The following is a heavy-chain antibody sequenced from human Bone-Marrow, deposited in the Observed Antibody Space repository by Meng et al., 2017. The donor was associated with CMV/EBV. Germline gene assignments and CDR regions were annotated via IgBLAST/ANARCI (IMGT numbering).Heavy chain of an antibody. CDR1: GFTFSSYA. CDR2: ISYDGSNK. D-gene: IGHD4-11*01. J-gene: IGHJ4*02. Sequence: GESLKISCAASGFTFSSYAMHWVRQAPGKGLEWVAVISYDGSNKYYADSVKGRFTISRDNSKNTLYLQMNSLRAEDTAVYYCAREGATVTRAAFDYWGQGTLVTVSS. CDR3: AREGATVTRAAFDY. V-gene: IGHV3-30*04.